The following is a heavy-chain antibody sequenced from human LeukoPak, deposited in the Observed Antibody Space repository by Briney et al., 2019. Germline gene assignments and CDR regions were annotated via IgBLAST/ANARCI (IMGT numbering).Heavy chain of an antibody. CDR3: ARYGSGSYRIDY. CDR2: ISSSGSTI. J-gene: IGHJ4*02. V-gene: IGHV3-48*03. Sequence: PGGSLRLSCAASGFTFSSYEMNWVRQAPGKGLEWVSYISSSGSTIYYADSVKGRFTISRDNAKNSLYLQMNSLRAEDTAVYYCARYGSGSYRIDYWGQGTLVTVSS. CDR1: GFTFSSYE. D-gene: IGHD3-10*01.